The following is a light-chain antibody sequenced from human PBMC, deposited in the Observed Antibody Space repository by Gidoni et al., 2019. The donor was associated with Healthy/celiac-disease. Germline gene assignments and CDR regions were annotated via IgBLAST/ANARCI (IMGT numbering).Light chain of an antibody. J-gene: IGKJ3*01. CDR2: DAS. CDR3: QQRSNWSPIFT. Sequence: VLTQSPATLSLSPGERSTLSCRSSQSVSSYLAWYQQKPGQALRLLIYDASNRATSIPARFSGSGSGTDFTLTISSLEPEDFAVYYCQQRSNWSPIFTFGPGTKVDIK. V-gene: IGKV3-11*01. CDR1: QSVSSY.